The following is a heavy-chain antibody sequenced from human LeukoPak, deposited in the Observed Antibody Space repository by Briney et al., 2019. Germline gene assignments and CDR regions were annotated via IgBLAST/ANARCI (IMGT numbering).Heavy chain of an antibody. CDR3: ARAPGTYYYGSGSFDY. CDR1: GGSVSIGSYY. V-gene: IGHV4-61*01. D-gene: IGHD3-10*01. Sequence: SETLSLTCTVSGGSVSIGSYYWSWIRQPPGKGLEWIGYIYYSGSTNHNPSLKSRVTISVDTSKNQFSLKLSSVTAADTAVYYCARAPGTYYYGSGSFDYWGQGTLVTVSS. J-gene: IGHJ4*02. CDR2: IYYSGST.